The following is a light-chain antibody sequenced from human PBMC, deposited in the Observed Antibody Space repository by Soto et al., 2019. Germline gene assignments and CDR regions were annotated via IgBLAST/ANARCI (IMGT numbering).Light chain of an antibody. J-gene: IGKJ1*01. V-gene: IGKV1-27*01. CDR2: AAS. CDR1: QAFNNY. CDR3: QEYEIAPQT. Sequence: DIQMAQSPSSLSASVGDSVTITCRASQAFNNYVAWYQQKPGKVPYLLIYAASTLRSGVPSRFSGSRSGTEFTLTISSLQPDDVATYYCQEYEIAPQTFGQGTKVEIK.